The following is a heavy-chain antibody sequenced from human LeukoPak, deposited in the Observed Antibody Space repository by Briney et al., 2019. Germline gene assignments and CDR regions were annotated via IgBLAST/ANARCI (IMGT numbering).Heavy chain of an antibody. J-gene: IGHJ4*02. V-gene: IGHV3-33*01. CDR1: GFSFGGYG. CDR3: TRDILTGYHKYFDY. Sequence: GGSLRLSCAASGFSFGGYGMHWVRQAPGKGLEWVAHIWYDASNKQYADSVKGRFTTSRDNSKNMLYLEMNNLRVEDTAVYYCTRDILTGYHKYFDYWGLGTLVTVSS. CDR2: IWYDASNK. D-gene: IGHD3-9*01.